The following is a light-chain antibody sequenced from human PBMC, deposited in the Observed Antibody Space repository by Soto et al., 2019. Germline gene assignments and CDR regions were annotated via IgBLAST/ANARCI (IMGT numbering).Light chain of an antibody. V-gene: IGLV1-44*01. J-gene: IGLJ1*01. CDR2: SNN. Sequence: QSVLTPPPSAFGTPGQRVTISCFGNRSNIGSNTVNWYQQLPGTAPKLLIYSNNQRPSGVPDRFSGSKSGTSASLAISGLQSEDEADYYCAAWDDSLNGIYVFGTGTKVTVL. CDR3: AAWDDSLNGIYV. CDR1: RSNIGSNT.